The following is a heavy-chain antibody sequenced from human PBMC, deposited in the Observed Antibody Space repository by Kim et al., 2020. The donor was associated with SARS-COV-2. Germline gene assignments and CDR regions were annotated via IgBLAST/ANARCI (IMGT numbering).Heavy chain of an antibody. V-gene: IGHV1-3*01. J-gene: IGHJ4*02. CDR1: GYTFTTYA. CDR2: INAGNGKT. CDR3: ARGPDTYFDY. D-gene: IGHD3-9*01. Sequence: ASVKVSCKASGYTFTTYAIHWVRQAPGQRLEWMGWINAGNGKTKYSQKFQGRDTITRDTSATTAFMELSSLRSEDTAVYYCARGPDTYFDYWGQGTLVTVSS.